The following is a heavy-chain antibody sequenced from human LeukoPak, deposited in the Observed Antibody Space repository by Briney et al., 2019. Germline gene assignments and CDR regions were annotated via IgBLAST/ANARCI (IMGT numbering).Heavy chain of an antibody. CDR1: GGSFSGYY. CDR3: ARELGPDNSSPYGMDV. CDR2: IYSGGRT. V-gene: IGHV3-53*01. D-gene: IGHD4-11*01. Sequence: ETLSLTCAVYGGSFSGYYWSWLRQAPGKGLEWVSVIYSGGRTFYADSVKGRFTISRDNSKNTLHLQMNSLRAEDTAVYYCARELGPDNSSPYGMDVWGQGTTVTVSS. J-gene: IGHJ6*02.